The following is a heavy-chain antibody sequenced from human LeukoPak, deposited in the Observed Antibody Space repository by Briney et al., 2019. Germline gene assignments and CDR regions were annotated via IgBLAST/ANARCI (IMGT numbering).Heavy chain of an antibody. CDR1: GASISGYY. Sequence: PSETLSLTCTVSGASISGYYWSWIRQPAGKGLEWIGRIYSSGSTNYNPSLKSRVTMSVDTSKNQFPLKLSSVTAADTAVYYCARDGKWLTLYYFDYWGQGTLVTVSS. CDR2: IYSSGST. CDR3: ARDGKWLTLYYFDY. V-gene: IGHV4-4*07. J-gene: IGHJ4*02. D-gene: IGHD3-22*01.